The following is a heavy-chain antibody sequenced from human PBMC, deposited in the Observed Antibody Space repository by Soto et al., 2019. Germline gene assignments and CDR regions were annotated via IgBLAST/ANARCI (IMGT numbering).Heavy chain of an antibody. CDR3: AHRAVLCSGGTCYSHPFDF. J-gene: IGHJ4*02. CDR1: GFSLTTTGVG. Sequence: QITLKESGPTLVKPTQTLTLTCTFSGFSLTTTGVGVGWIRQPPGKALEWLAIIYWDDDKRYSPSLKSRLTITKDTSKHQVVLTMTNMAPVDTATYFCAHRAVLCSGGTCYSHPFDFWGQGTLVTVSS. CDR2: IYWDDDK. D-gene: IGHD2-15*01. V-gene: IGHV2-5*02.